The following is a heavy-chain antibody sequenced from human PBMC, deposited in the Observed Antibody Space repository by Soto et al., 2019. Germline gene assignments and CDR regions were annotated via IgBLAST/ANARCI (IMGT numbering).Heavy chain of an antibody. V-gene: IGHV4-30-4*01. D-gene: IGHD4-17*01. CDR3: ARARGGDSGDYASLFDR. J-gene: IGHJ5*02. Sequence: SETLSLTCTVFGGSVSIGDYLWSWIRQRPGKGLERIGYIHDSGNTYYNPSLKSRVTISLDTSKNQFSLKVTSMTAADTAVYFCARARGGDSGDYASLFDRWGQGNLVTVSS. CDR2: IHDSGNT. CDR1: GGSVSIGDYL.